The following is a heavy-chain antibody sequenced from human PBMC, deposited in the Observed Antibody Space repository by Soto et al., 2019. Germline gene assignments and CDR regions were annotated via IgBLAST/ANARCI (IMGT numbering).Heavy chain of an antibody. D-gene: IGHD3-10*01. V-gene: IGHV3-23*01. CDR1: QFTFSSFA. Sequence: DVKLLESGGGLVQPGGSLRLSCAASQFTFSSFAMTWVRQAPGKGLEWVSFISETGDSLSYAESVKGRFTISRDNSKNTLYLHMSRLRPEDTAVYYCVKGGWLDYWGQGTLVTVSS. CDR2: ISETGDSL. J-gene: IGHJ4*02. CDR3: VKGGWLDY.